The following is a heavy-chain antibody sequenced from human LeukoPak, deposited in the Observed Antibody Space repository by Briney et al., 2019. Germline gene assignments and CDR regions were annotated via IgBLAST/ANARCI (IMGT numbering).Heavy chain of an antibody. J-gene: IGHJ4*02. CDR2: IKQDGSEK. CDR1: GFTFSSYW. D-gene: IGHD3-10*01. CDR3: AREAVLLWFGELTTPTTPDY. Sequence: GGSLRLSCAASGFTFSSYWMSWVRQAPGKGLEWVANIKQDGSEKYYVDSVKGRFTISRDNAKNSLYLQMNSLRAEDTAVYYCAREAVLLWFGELTTPTTPDYWGQGTLVTVSS. V-gene: IGHV3-7*01.